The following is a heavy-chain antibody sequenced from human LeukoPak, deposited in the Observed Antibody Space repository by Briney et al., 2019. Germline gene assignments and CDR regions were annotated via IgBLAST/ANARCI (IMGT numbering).Heavy chain of an antibody. D-gene: IGHD5-24*01. CDR2: ISYDGSNK. J-gene: IGHJ4*02. CDR3: AKASRDGYTLFDY. V-gene: IGHV3-30*18. Sequence: GRSLRLSCAASGLTFSSLGMHWVRPPPGKWLEWVAVISYDGSNKYYADSVKGRFTISRDNSKNTLYLQMNSLRAEDTAVYYCAKASRDGYTLFDYWGQGTLVTVSS. CDR1: GLTFSSLG.